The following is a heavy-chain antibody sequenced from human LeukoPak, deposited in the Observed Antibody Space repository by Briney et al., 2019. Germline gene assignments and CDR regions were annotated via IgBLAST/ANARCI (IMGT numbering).Heavy chain of an antibody. D-gene: IGHD6-13*01. V-gene: IGHV4-39*07. Sequence: SETLSLTCTVSGGSISSSSYYWGWIRQPPGKGLEWIGNIYYSGSSYYNPSLKSRVTISVDTSKNQFSLKLSSVTAADTAVYYCARGGLAAAGIYYYMDVWGKGTTVTISS. CDR3: ARGGLAAAGIYYYMDV. J-gene: IGHJ6*03. CDR2: IYYSGSS. CDR1: GGSISSSSYY.